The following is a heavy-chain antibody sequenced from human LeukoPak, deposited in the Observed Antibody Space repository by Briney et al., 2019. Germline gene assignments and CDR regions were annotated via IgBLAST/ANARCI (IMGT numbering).Heavy chain of an antibody. D-gene: IGHD6-19*01. CDR3: ARGQGLAWGYYYYYMDV. CDR1: GGSMSNSSYY. Sequence: PSETLSLTCTVSGGSMSNSSYYWGWIRQPPGKGLEWIGSIYYTGSTYYNPSFKSRITISVDASKNQFSLKLSSVTAADTAVYYCARGQGLAWGYYYYYMDVWGKGTTVTVSS. J-gene: IGHJ6*03. V-gene: IGHV4-39*01. CDR2: IYYTGST.